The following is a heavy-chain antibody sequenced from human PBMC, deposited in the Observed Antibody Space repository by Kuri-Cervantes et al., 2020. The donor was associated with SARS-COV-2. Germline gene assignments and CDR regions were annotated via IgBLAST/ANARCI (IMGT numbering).Heavy chain of an antibody. V-gene: IGHV3-23*01. CDR3: AKDRQNYGFWSGLDY. J-gene: IGHJ4*02. Sequence: GESLKISCAASGYSFSSFALSWVRQAPGKGLEWVSSISGGGYSTYYADSVKGRFTISRDTSQKTLYLQMNSLRTEDTAVYYCAKDRQNYGFWSGLDYWGQGTLVTVSS. D-gene: IGHD3-3*01. CDR1: GYSFSSFA. CDR2: ISGGGYST.